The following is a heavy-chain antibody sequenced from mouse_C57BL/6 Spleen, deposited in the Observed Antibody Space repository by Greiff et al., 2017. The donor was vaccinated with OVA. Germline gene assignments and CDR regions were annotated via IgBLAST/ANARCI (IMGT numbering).Heavy chain of an antibody. J-gene: IGHJ4*01. CDR1: GYTFTSYW. V-gene: IGHV1-64*01. CDR3: ARSGGSSFYYAMDY. CDR2: IHPNSGST. Sequence: VQLQQPGAELVKPGASVKLSCKASGYTFTSYWMHWVKQRPGQGLEWIGMIHPNSGSTNYNEKFKNKATLTVDKSSSKAYMQLSSLTSEDSAVYYCARSGGSSFYYAMDYWGQGTSVTVSS. D-gene: IGHD1-1*01.